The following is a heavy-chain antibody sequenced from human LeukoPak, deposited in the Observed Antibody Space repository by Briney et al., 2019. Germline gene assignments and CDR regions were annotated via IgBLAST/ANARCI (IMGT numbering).Heavy chain of an antibody. D-gene: IGHD3-10*01. Sequence: GGSLRLSCAASGFTFSSYWMHWVHQAPGKGLVWVSRINSDGSSTSYADSVKGRFTISRDNAKNTLYLQMNSLRAEDTAVYYCARARNYYYGSGSYYLFAFDIWGQGTMVTVSS. CDR1: GFTFSSYW. CDR2: INSDGSST. J-gene: IGHJ3*02. CDR3: ARARNYYYGSGSYYLFAFDI. V-gene: IGHV3-74*01.